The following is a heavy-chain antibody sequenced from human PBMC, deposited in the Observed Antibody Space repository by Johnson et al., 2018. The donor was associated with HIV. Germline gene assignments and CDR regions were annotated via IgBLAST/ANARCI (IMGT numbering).Heavy chain of an antibody. V-gene: IGHV3-30-3*01. CDR1: GFTFSSHA. CDR3: ARAHFPYCGGDCYSFAFDI. CDR2: ISYDGSNK. J-gene: IGHJ3*02. Sequence: QVQLVESGGGVVQPGRSLRLSCAASGFTFSSHAMHWVRQAPGKGLDWVTVISYDGSNKYYGDSVKGRFTIPRDNSKNTLVLQISSLRAEDTAVYSCARAHFPYCGGDCYSFAFDIWGQGTMVTVSS. D-gene: IGHD2-21*02.